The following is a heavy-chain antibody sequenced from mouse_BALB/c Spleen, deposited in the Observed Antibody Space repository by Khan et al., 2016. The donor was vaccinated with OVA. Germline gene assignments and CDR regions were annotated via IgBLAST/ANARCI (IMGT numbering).Heavy chain of an antibody. CDR1: GYSFTSYW. J-gene: IGHJ3*01. CDR2: IYPGNSDS. V-gene: IGHV1-5*01. CDR3: TRWGYWFAY. D-gene: IGHD2-2*01. Sequence: VQLQQSGTVLARPGASVKMSCKASGYSFTSYWTHWAKPRPAQGLEWTGAIYPGNSDSNYNQKFKGKAQLTAVTSASTANMELSSLTNEDSAVYYCTRWGYWFAYWGQGTLVTVSA.